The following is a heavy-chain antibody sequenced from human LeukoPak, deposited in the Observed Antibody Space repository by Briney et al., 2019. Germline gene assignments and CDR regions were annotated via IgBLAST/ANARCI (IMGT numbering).Heavy chain of an antibody. CDR1: GGSISSYY. J-gene: IGHJ4*02. CDR2: IYTSGST. CDR3: ARGTYGSGSYSHFDY. D-gene: IGHD3-10*01. Sequence: SETLSLTCTVSGGSISSYYWSWLRQPAGKGLEWNGRIYTSGSTDYNPSLKSRVTMSVDTSKNQFSLKLSSVTAADTAVYYCARGTYGSGSYSHFDYWGQGTLVTVSS. V-gene: IGHV4-4*07.